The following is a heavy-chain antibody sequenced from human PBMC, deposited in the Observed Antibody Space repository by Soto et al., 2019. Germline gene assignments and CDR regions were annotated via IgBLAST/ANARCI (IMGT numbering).Heavy chain of an antibody. J-gene: IGHJ4*02. D-gene: IGHD6-19*01. Sequence: SETLSLTCTVSGGSISSYYWSWIRQPPGKGLEWIGYMYYSGSTNYNPSLKSRVTISADTSKNQFSLKLSSVTAADTAVYYCARFSGWFAPFDYWGQGTLVTVSS. CDR1: GGSISSYY. CDR2: MYYSGST. V-gene: IGHV4-59*08. CDR3: ARFSGWFAPFDY.